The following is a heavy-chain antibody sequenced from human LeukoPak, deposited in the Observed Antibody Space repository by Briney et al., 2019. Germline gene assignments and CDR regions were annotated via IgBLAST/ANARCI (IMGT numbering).Heavy chain of an antibody. CDR3: TRGGGSGYYFGIPRYYFDA. CDR2: VCHTGVT. D-gene: IGHD3-22*01. J-gene: IGHJ4*02. Sequence: PSETLSLTCTVSGGSLEGLYWSWIRQSPEKGLEWIGNVCHTGVTSYNLSLKSRVTISVDTSRNQFSLTMTSMTAADTAIYYCTRGGGSGYYFGIPRYYFDAWGQGVLVTVSS. CDR1: GGSLEGLY. V-gene: IGHV4-59*11.